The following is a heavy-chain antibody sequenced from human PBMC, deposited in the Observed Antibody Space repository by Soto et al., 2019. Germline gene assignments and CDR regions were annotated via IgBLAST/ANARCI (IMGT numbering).Heavy chain of an antibody. V-gene: IGHV3-23*01. Sequence: EVQLLESGGGLVQPGGSLRLSCAGSGFTFHAYGMTWVRQAPGKGLEWVCGIRGSSGNTYYADSVKGRFTISRDNSENTLYLQMNSLRTDDTAVYYCAKYRGYCSGGSCSREGYLDSWGLGTLVTVSS. CDR3: AKYRGYCSGGSCSREGYLDS. J-gene: IGHJ4*02. D-gene: IGHD2-15*01. CDR2: IRGSSGNT. CDR1: GFTFHAYG.